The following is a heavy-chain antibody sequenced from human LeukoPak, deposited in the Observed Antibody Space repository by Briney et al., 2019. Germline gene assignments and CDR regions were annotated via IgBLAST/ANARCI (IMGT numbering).Heavy chain of an antibody. CDR2: ISAYNYNT. Sequence: ASVKVSCKASGYTFTNYVISWVRQAPGQGLEWMGWISAYNYNTKYAQKFQGRVTMTTDTSTSTAYMELRGLRSDDTAVYYCARIPNYSSGWYGSTPFDYWGQGTLVTVSS. CDR1: GYTFTNYV. D-gene: IGHD6-19*01. V-gene: IGHV1-18*01. J-gene: IGHJ4*02. CDR3: ARIPNYSSGWYGSTPFDY.